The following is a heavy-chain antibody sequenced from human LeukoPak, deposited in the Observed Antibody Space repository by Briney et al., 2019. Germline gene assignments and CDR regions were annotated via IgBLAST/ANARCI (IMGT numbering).Heavy chain of an antibody. D-gene: IGHD6-19*01. Sequence: GASVTLCFKSSGYTFTIYGISWVRQAPGQGLELMGWISAYNGNTNYAQKLQGRVTITTDTSTSTAYMELRRLRSDDTAVYYCARDSSSGWPTTVDYWGQGTLVTVSS. J-gene: IGHJ4*02. CDR1: GYTFTIYG. CDR3: ARDSSSGWPTTVDY. V-gene: IGHV1-18*04. CDR2: ISAYNGNT.